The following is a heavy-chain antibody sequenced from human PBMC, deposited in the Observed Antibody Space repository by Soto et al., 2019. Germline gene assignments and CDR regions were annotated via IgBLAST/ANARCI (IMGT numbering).Heavy chain of an antibody. D-gene: IGHD3-3*01. Sequence: VGSLRLSCSASGFSFSSYWMTWVRQAPEKGMEWVANIKRDGSEKYYVDSVKGRFTISRDNAKNLLYLQMNRLRAEDTAVYYCAKDGARSGSSTRSLHLCGQGTMVTVFS. CDR1: GFSFSSYW. V-gene: IGHV3-7*03. J-gene: IGHJ5*02. CDR3: AKDGARSGSSTRSLHL. CDR2: IKRDGSEK.